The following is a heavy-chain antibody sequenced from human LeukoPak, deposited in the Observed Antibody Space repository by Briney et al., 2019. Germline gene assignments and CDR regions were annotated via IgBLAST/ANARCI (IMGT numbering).Heavy chain of an antibody. Sequence: PGGSLRLSCAASGFTFSSYSMNWVRQAPGKGLEWVSYISSSSSTIYYADSVKGRFTISRDNAKNSLYLQMNSLRAEDTAVYYCARVQGVLWLTNWFDPWGQGTLVTVSP. J-gene: IGHJ5*01. V-gene: IGHV3-48*01. D-gene: IGHD3-10*01. CDR3: ARVQGVLWLTNWFDP. CDR1: GFTFSSYS. CDR2: ISSSSSTI.